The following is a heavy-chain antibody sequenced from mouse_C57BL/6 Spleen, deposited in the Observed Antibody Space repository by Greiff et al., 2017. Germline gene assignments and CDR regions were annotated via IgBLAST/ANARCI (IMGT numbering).Heavy chain of an antibody. Sequence: EVQLQQSGPELVKPGASVKISCKASGYTFTDYYMNWVKQSHGKSLEWIGDINPNNGGTSYNQKFKGKATLTVDKSASTAYMELRSLTSEDSAVYYCARAYGSLYAMDYWGQGTSVTVSS. CDR2: INPNNGGT. J-gene: IGHJ4*01. CDR1: GYTFTDYY. CDR3: ARAYGSLYAMDY. D-gene: IGHD1-1*01. V-gene: IGHV1-26*01.